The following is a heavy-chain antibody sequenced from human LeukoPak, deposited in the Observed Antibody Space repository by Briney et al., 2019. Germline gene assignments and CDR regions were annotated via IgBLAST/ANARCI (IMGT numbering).Heavy chain of an antibody. D-gene: IGHD3-10*01. CDR1: GGSFSGYY. Sequence: SETLSLTCAVYGGSFSGYYWSWIRQPPGKGLEWIGEINHSGSTNYNPSLKSRVTISVDTSKNQFSLKLSSVTAADTAVYYCARGRGYYYGSGSYYPYIWFDPWGQGTLVTVSS. J-gene: IGHJ5*02. V-gene: IGHV4-34*01. CDR3: ARGRGYYYGSGSYYPYIWFDP. CDR2: INHSGST.